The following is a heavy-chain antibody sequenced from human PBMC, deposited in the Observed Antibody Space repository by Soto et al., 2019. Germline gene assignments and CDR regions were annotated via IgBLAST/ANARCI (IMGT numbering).Heavy chain of an antibody. V-gene: IGHV4-4*02. CDR1: CDSMTRSVW. CDR3: ARKAWVRFDY. CDR2: VFHTGNT. J-gene: IGHJ4*02. D-gene: IGHD7-27*01. Sequence: SETLSLTCTFSCDSMTRSVWWTWVRQPPGKGLEWIGEVFHTGNTNYNPSLKSRVTMSVDKSTNEFSLKVTSVTAADTAIYYCARKAWVRFDYWGQGALVTVS.